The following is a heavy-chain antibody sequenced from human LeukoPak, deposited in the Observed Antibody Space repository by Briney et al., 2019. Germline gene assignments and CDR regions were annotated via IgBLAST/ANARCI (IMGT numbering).Heavy chain of an antibody. Sequence: SETLSLTCAVYGGSFSGYYWSWIRQPPGKGLEWIEEINHSGSTNYNPSLKSRVTISVDTSKNQFSLKLSSVTAADTAVYYCARAKYCSGGSCSYYFDYWGQGTLVTVSS. V-gene: IGHV4-34*01. D-gene: IGHD2-15*01. J-gene: IGHJ4*02. CDR3: ARAKYCSGGSCSYYFDY. CDR2: INHSGST. CDR1: GGSFSGYY.